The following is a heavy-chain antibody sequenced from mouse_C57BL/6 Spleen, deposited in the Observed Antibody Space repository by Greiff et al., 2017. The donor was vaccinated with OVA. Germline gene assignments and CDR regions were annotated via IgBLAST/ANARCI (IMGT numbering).Heavy chain of an antibody. D-gene: IGHD1-1*01. V-gene: IGHV1-50*01. CDR2: IDPSDSYT. J-gene: IGHJ2*01. CDR1: GYTFTSYW. Sequence: QVQLQQPGAELVKPGASVKLSCKASGYTFTSYWMQWVKQRPGQGLEWIGEIDPSDSYTNYNQKFKGKATLTVDTSSSTAYMQLSSLTSEDSAVYYCARRRATVPIDYWGQGTTRTVSS. CDR3: ARRRATVPIDY.